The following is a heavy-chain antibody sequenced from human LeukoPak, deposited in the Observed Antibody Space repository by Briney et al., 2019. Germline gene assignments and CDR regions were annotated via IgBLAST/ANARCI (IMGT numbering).Heavy chain of an antibody. CDR1: GYTFTGYY. J-gene: IGHJ4*02. V-gene: IGHV1-2*02. D-gene: IGHD3-22*01. Sequence: ASVKVSCKASGYTFTGYYMHWVRQAPGQGLEWMGWINPNSGGTNYAQKFQGRVTMTRDTSISTAYMELSGLRSDDTAVYYCERVWRGPRGYYYDSSGYYFDYWGQGTLVTVSS. CDR3: ERVWRGPRGYYYDSSGYYFDY. CDR2: INPNSGGT.